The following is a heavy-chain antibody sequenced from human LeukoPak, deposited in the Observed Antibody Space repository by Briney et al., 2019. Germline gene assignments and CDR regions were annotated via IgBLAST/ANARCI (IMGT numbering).Heavy chain of an antibody. CDR3: ARATPYDILTGYYNVIDAFDI. V-gene: IGHV4-4*02. D-gene: IGHD3-9*01. CDR2: IYHSGST. J-gene: IGHJ3*02. Sequence: PSETRSLTCAASGGSISSSNWWSWVRQPPGKGLEWIGEIYHSGSTNYNPSLKSRVTISVDKSKNQFSLKLSSVTAADTAVYYCARATPYDILTGYYNVIDAFDIWGQGTMVTVSS. CDR1: GGSISSSNW.